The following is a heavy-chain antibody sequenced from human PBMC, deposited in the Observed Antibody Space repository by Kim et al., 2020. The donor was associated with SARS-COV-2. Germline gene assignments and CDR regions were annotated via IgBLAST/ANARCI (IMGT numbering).Heavy chain of an antibody. V-gene: IGHV3-23*01. Sequence: ISASGLRTHYADSVKGRFTISRDNSKSTLFLQMNYLRAEDTAIYYCEASDYWGQGSLVTVSS. CDR3: EASDY. CDR2: ISASGLRT. J-gene: IGHJ4*02.